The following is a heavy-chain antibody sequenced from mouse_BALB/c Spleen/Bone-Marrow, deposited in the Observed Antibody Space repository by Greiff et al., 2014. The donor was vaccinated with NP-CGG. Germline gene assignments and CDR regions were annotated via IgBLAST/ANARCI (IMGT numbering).Heavy chain of an antibody. D-gene: IGHD2-14*01. J-gene: IGHJ4*01. Sequence: QVQLQQSGAELARPGASVKLSCKASGYTFTSYWMQWVKQRPGQGLGWIGAIYPGGGDTRFTQKFKGKATLTADKSSSTAYMQLSSLASEDSAVYYCARAKRYGEMDYWGQGTSVTVSS. V-gene: IGHV1-87*01. CDR1: GYTFTSYW. CDR2: IYPGGGDT. CDR3: ARAKRYGEMDY.